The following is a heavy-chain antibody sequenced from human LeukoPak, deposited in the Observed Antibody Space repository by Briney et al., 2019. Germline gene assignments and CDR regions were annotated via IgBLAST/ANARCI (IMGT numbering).Heavy chain of an antibody. CDR1: GGSISSYY. CDR3: ARDEGYYDYVWGSYRFNAFDI. J-gene: IGHJ3*02. CDR2: IYYSGST. V-gene: IGHV4-59*01. D-gene: IGHD3-16*02. Sequence: SETLSLTCTVSGGSISSYYWSWIRQPPGKGLEWIGYIYYSGSTNYNPSLKSRVTISIDTSKNQFSLKLSSVTAADTAVYYCARDEGYYDYVWGSYRFNAFDIWGQGTMVTVSS.